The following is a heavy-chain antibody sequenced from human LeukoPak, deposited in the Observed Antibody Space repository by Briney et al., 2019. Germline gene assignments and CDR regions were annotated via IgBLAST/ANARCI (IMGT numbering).Heavy chain of an antibody. CDR1: GFTSSDYY. Sequence: GGSLRLSCAASGFTSSDYYMSWIRQAPGKGLEWVSYISSSGSTIYYADSVKGRFTISRDNAKNSLYLQMNSLRAEDTAVYYCAGPGAPYYDSSGYSDYWGQGTLVTVSS. CDR2: ISSSGSTI. D-gene: IGHD3-22*01. J-gene: IGHJ4*02. V-gene: IGHV3-11*01. CDR3: AGPGAPYYDSSGYSDY.